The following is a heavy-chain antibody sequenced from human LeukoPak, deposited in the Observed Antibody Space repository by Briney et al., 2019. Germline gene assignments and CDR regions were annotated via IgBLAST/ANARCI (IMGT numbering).Heavy chain of an antibody. Sequence: ASVKVSCKASGYTFTGYYMHWVRQAPGKGLEWMGGFDPEDGETIYAQKFQGRVTMTEDTSTDTAYMELSSLRSEDTAVYYCAAHYYDSFGLFDYWGQGTLVTVSS. CDR3: AAHYYDSFGLFDY. V-gene: IGHV1-24*01. CDR2: FDPEDGET. CDR1: GYTFTGYY. J-gene: IGHJ4*02. D-gene: IGHD3-22*01.